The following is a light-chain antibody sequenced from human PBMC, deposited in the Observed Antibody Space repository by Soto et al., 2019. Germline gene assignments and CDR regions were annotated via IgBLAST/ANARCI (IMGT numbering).Light chain of an antibody. Sequence: DLQLTQSPSLLSAPVGDRATITCRASQGISSYLAWYQQKPGKAPRLLIYAASTLQSGVPSRFSGSGSGTEFTLTISSLQPEDVATDDCQQHNSYPLSFGRGTKVEIE. CDR2: AAS. J-gene: IGKJ4*01. V-gene: IGKV1-9*01. CDR3: QQHNSYPLS. CDR1: QGISSY.